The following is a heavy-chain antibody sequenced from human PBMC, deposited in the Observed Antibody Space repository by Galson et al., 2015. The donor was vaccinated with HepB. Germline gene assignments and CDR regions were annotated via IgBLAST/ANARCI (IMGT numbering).Heavy chain of an antibody. J-gene: IGHJ3*02. D-gene: IGHD2-2*01. V-gene: IGHV4-61*02. Sequence: PLSLTCTVSGDSITSGFFYWTWIRQPAGKGLEWIGRIYTSGSSSYNPSLKSRVTMSVDTSKNRFSLKLSSVTAADTARYYCAREVCDSASCYYRRAFDIWGQGTMVTVSS. CDR1: GDSITSGFFY. CDR3: AREVCDSASCYYRRAFDI. CDR2: IYTSGSS.